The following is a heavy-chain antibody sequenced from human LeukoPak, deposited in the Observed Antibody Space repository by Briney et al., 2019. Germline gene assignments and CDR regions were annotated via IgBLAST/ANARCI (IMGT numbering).Heavy chain of an antibody. CDR3: ARKGWFGQYYMDV. V-gene: IGHV3-48*01. Sequence: GGSLRLSCAASGFTFSSYSMNWVRQAPGKGLEWVSYISTSSTTIYQADSVKGRFSISRANAKNSLYLQMNSLRSEDTAVYYCARKGWFGQYYMDVWGKGTTVTVSS. CDR1: GFTFSSYS. D-gene: IGHD3-10*01. J-gene: IGHJ6*03. CDR2: ISTSSTTI.